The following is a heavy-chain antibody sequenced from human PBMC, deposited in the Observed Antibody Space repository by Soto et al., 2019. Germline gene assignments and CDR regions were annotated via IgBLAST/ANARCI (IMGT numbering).Heavy chain of an antibody. CDR3: AGGGGIRYYYFPMGL. D-gene: IGHD3-16*01. J-gene: IGHJ6*02. Sequence: SETLSLTCTVSGDSVTSVSDYWSWIRQPPGKGLEWIGYIYYSGSADYNPSLGSRVTISIDTSKNQFSLKLTSVTAADTAVYYCAGGGGIRYYYFPMGLWGQGTTVTVSS. V-gene: IGHV4-61*01. CDR1: GDSVTSVSDY. CDR2: IYYSGSA.